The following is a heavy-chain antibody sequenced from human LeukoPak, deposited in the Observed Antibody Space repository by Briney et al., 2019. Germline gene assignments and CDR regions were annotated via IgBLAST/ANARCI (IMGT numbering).Heavy chain of an antibody. V-gene: IGHV4-59*08. CDR3: AREYSSSSGRRAFDI. J-gene: IGHJ3*02. CDR1: GGSISGYY. CDR2: IYYSGST. D-gene: IGHD6-6*01. Sequence: SETLSLTCTVSGGSISGYYWSWIRQPPGKGLEWIGYIYYSGSTNYNPSLKSRLTISIDTSENQFSLKLSSVTAPGPAGYYCAREYSSSSGRRAFDIWGQGKMVTVSP.